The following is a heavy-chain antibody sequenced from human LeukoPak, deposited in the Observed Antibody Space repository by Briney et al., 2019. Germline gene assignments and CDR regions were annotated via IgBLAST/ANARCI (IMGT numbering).Heavy chain of an antibody. D-gene: IGHD3-10*01. J-gene: IGHJ3*02. CDR1: GYTFTGYY. Sequence: VASVKVSCKASGYTFTGYYMHWVRPAPGQGLEWMGWINPNSGGTNYAQKFQGRVTMTRDTSISTAYMELTRLRSDDTAVYYCARAVDGVADFWSRGGYAFDIWGQGTMVTVSS. CDR2: INPNSGGT. V-gene: IGHV1-2*02. CDR3: ARAVDGVADFWSRGGYAFDI.